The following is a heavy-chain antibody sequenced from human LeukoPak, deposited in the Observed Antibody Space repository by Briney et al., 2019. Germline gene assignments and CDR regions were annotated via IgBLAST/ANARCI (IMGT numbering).Heavy chain of an antibody. V-gene: IGHV3-43D*03. Sequence: GGSLRLSCAASGFAFGDFAMHWVRQAPGKSLEWVSFISWDGGSTYYADSVKGRFTISRDNSKNSLYLQMNSLRAEDTALYYCAKGTLGDYRAGPDYWGRGTLVTVSS. J-gene: IGHJ4*02. CDR1: GFAFGDFA. D-gene: IGHD4-17*01. CDR3: AKGTLGDYRAGPDY. CDR2: ISWDGGST.